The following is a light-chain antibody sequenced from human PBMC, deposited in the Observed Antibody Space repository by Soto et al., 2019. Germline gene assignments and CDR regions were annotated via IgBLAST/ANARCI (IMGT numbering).Light chain of an antibody. V-gene: IGKV4-1*01. CDR1: QRLLYSPNNQNY. CDR3: QQYYSSPRT. Sequence: DIVMTQSPDSLAVSLGERATINCKCSQRLLYSPNNQNYLAWYQQKPGQPPKLLIYWASIRESGVPDRFSGGGSGADFTLTISSLQAEDVALYFCQQYYSSPRTFGQGTRVEVK. CDR2: WAS. J-gene: IGKJ1*01.